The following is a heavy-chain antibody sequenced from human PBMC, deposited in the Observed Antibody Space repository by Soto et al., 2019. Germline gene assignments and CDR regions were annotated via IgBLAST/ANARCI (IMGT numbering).Heavy chain of an antibody. CDR3: ATYSGYDSSFDY. Sequence: ASETLSLTCTVSGGSISSGGYYWSWIRQHPGKGLEWIGYIYYSGSTYYNPSLKSRVTISVDTSKNQFSLKLSSVTAADTAGYYCATYSGYDSSFDYWGQGTLVTVSS. V-gene: IGHV4-31*03. CDR2: IYYSGST. J-gene: IGHJ4*02. CDR1: GGSISSGGYY. D-gene: IGHD5-12*01.